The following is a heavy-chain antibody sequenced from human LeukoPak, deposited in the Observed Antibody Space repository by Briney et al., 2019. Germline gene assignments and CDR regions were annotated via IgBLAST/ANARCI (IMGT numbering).Heavy chain of an antibody. Sequence: GGSLRPSCAASGLTPWSFWTDCVRQAPGKGLVWVSRINNDGSNTTYADSVKGRFTISRDNAKKTLYLQMNSLRAEDTAVYYCAIIVRELGGTHVWGQGTTVTVSS. J-gene: IGHJ6*02. CDR1: GLTPWSFW. V-gene: IGHV3-74*01. D-gene: IGHD3-16*01. CDR3: AIIVRELGGTHV. CDR2: INNDGSNT.